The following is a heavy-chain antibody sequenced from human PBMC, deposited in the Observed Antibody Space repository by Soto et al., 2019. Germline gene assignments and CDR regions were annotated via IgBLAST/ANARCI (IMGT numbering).Heavy chain of an antibody. V-gene: IGHV3-23*01. D-gene: IGHD3-16*01. CDR1: GFTFSSYA. CDR2: ISSSGGST. Sequence: GGSLRLSCAASGFTFSSYAMSWVRQAPGKGLEWVSGISSSGGSTYYADAVKGRFTISRDNSKNTLYLQMNSLRAEDTAVYYCAKDRLSLDAFDIWGQGTMVTVSS. J-gene: IGHJ3*02. CDR3: AKDRLSLDAFDI.